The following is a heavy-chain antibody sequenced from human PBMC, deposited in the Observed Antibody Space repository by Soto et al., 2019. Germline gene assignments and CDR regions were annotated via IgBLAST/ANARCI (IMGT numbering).Heavy chain of an antibody. CDR3: TTDGFSGIVGI. V-gene: IGHV3-15*01. CDR2: IRSKTSSETR. J-gene: IGHJ3*02. CDR1: GFPFTTAW. Sequence: EGQLVQSGGSVVTPGGSLRLSCVASGFPFTTAWMTWVRQAPGKGLEWVGRIRSKTSSETREYAAPVKGRFTISRDDSKNMLYLEMNSLKIEDTGVYYCTTDGFSGIVGIWGQGTMVTVSS. D-gene: IGHD5-12*01.